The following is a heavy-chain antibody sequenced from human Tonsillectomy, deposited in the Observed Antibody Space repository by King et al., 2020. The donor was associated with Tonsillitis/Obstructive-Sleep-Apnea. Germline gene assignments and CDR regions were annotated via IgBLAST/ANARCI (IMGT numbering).Heavy chain of an antibody. D-gene: IGHD3-22*01. V-gene: IGHV4-61*08. CDR3: ARDRGYYDSSGYSDAFDI. Sequence: QLQESGPGLVKPSENLSVTCTVSGGSVSSGGYYWSWIRQPPGKGLEWIGYISYSGSTYYNPSLKSRVTISVDTSKNQFSLKLSSVTAADTAVYYCARDRGYYDSSGYSDAFDIWGQGTMVTVSS. CDR1: GGSVSSGGYY. CDR2: ISYSGST. J-gene: IGHJ3*02.